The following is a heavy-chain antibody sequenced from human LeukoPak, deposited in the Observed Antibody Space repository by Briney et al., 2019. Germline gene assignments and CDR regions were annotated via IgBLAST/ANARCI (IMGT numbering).Heavy chain of an antibody. CDR2: INPNSGGT. V-gene: IGHV1-2*02. CDR1: GYTFTGYY. Sequence: ASVRVSCKASGYTFTGYYMHWVRQAPGQGLEWMGWINPNSGGTNYAQKFQGRVTMTRDTSISTAYMELSRLRSDDTAVYYCARVSIAAGNYYYYYMDVWGKGTTVTVSS. CDR3: ARVSIAAGNYYYYYMDV. J-gene: IGHJ6*03. D-gene: IGHD6-6*01.